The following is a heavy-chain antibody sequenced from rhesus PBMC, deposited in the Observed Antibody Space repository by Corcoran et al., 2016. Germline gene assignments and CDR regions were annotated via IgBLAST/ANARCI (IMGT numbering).Heavy chain of an antibody. CDR2: NYGSGGGT. D-gene: IGHD6-25*01. CDR1: GGSISDDYY. V-gene: IGHV4-106*01. CDR3: AREAAADHGQKDAFDF. Sequence: QVQLQESGPGLVKPSETLSLTCAVSGGSISDDYYWSWIRQPPRKGLECIGFNYGSGGGTNYNPSLKNRVTISIYTSKNQFSLKLSSVTAADTAVYYCAREAAADHGQKDAFDFWGQGLRVTVSS. J-gene: IGHJ3*01.